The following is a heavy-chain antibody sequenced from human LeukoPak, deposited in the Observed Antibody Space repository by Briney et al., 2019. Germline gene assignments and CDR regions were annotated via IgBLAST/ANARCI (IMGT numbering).Heavy chain of an antibody. CDR1: GGSISSYY. CDR3: ARDTYYYGSGREDVGTFDP. CDR2: IYYSGRT. Sequence: SETLSLTCTVSGGSISSYYWSWIRQPPGKGLEWIGYIYYSGRTNYNPSLKSRVTISVDTSKNQFSLKLSSVTAADTAVYYCARDTYYYGSGREDVGTFDPWGQGTLVTVSS. V-gene: IGHV4-59*01. J-gene: IGHJ5*02. D-gene: IGHD3-10*01.